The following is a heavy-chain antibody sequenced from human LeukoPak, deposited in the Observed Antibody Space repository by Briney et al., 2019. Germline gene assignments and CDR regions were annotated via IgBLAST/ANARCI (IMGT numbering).Heavy chain of an antibody. CDR2: IYHSGST. CDR3: ARVYGGNPYNWFDP. J-gene: IGHJ5*02. V-gene: IGHV4-30-2*01. Sequence: SETLSLTCAVSGGSISSGGYSWSWIRQPPGKGLEWIGYIYHSGSTYYNPSPKSRVTISVDRSKNQFSLKLSSVTAADTAVYYCARVYGGNPYNWFDPWGQGTLVTVSS. D-gene: IGHD4-23*01. CDR1: GGSISSGGYS.